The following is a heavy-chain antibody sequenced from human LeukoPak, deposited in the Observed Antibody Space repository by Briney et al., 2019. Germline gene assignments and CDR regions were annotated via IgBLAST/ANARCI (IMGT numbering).Heavy chain of an antibody. CDR1: DFIVNGSY. D-gene: IGHD3-16*02. CDR3: AREDTKCYIDF. CDR2: IYSGGSR. V-gene: IGHV3-53*01. Sequence: RPGGSLRLSCDASDFIVNGSYMTWVRQAPGKGLEWVSVIYSGGSRYYTASVKGRFTTSKDTSKKTMYLQMNGLRVEDTGIYYCAREDTKCYIDFWGQGTLVAVSS. J-gene: IGHJ4*02.